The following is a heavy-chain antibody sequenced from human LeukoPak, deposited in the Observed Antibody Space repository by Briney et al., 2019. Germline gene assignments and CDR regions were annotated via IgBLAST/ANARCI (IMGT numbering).Heavy chain of an antibody. CDR3: ARYESHHSDESDY. V-gene: IGHV1-69*02. CDR2: IIPILGIA. Sequence: ASVKVSCKASGGPLDKYSISWVRQAPGQGLEWMGRIIPILGIANYAQKFQGRVTITADKSTSTAYIELSSLRSEDTAVYYCARYESHHSDESDYWGQGTLVTVSS. D-gene: IGHD3-16*01. CDR1: GGPLDKYS. J-gene: IGHJ4*02.